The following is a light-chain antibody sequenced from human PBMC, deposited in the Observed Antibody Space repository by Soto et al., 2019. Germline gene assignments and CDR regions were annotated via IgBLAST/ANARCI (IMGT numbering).Light chain of an antibody. CDR1: SSDVGGYNY. J-gene: IGLJ2*01. Sequence: QSALTQPASVSGSPGQSITISCTGTSSDVGGYNYVSWYQQHPGKAPKLMIYDVSNRPSGVSNRFSGSKSGNTASLTISGLQAEDEDDYYCSSYTSSRTNVVFGGGTKVTVL. V-gene: IGLV2-14*01. CDR3: SSYTSSRTNVV. CDR2: DVS.